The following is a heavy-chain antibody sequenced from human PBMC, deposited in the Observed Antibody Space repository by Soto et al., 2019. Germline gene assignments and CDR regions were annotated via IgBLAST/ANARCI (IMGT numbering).Heavy chain of an antibody. CDR1: GFTFTSSA. D-gene: IGHD2-15*01. J-gene: IGHJ6*02. V-gene: IGHV1-58*01. CDR3: AADERYCSGGSCYPLLGMDV. CDR2: IVVGSGNT. Sequence: SVKVSCKASGFTFTSSAVQWVRQARGQRLEWIGWIVVGSGNTNYAQKFQERVTITRDMSISTAYMELSSLRSEDTAVYYCAADERYCSGGSCYPLLGMDVWGQGTTVTVSS.